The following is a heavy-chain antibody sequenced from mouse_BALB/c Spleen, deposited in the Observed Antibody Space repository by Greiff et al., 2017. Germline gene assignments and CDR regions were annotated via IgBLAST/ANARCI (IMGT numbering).Heavy chain of an antibody. CDR1: GFTFSSYG. D-gene: IGHD2-1*01. CDR3: ARLYYGNYFDY. V-gene: IGHV5-6*02. Sequence: EVMLVESGGDLVKPGGSLKLSCAASGFTFSSYGMSWVRQTPDKRLEWVATISSGGSYTYYPDSVKGRFTISRDNAKNTLYLQMSSLKSEDTAMYYCARLYYGNYFDYWGQGTTLTVSS. CDR2: ISSGGSYT. J-gene: IGHJ2*01.